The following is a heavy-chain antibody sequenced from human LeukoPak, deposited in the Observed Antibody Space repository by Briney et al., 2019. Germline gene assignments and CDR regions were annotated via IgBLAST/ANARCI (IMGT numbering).Heavy chain of an antibody. CDR1: GGTFSSYA. CDR2: IIPIFGTA. D-gene: IGHD4-11*01. Sequence: SVKVSCKASGGTFSSYAISWVRQAPGQGLEWMGGIIPIFGTANYAQKFQGRVTITADESTSTAYMELSSLRSEDTAVYYCARDRFSDYSDYVFSYWGQGTLVTVSS. J-gene: IGHJ4*02. V-gene: IGHV1-69*01. CDR3: ARDRFSDYSDYVFSY.